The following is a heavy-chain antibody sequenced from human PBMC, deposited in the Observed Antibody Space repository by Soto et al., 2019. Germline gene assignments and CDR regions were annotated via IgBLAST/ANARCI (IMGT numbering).Heavy chain of an antibody. Sequence: PSETLSLTCTVSGGSICSGGYYWSWIRQHPGKGLEWIGYIYYSGSTYYNPSLKSRVTISVDTSKNQFSLKLSSVTAADTAVYYCARAYCSGGSCYYGMDIWGQGTTVTVSS. CDR2: IYYSGST. V-gene: IGHV4-31*03. CDR1: GGSICSGGYY. CDR3: ARAYCSGGSCYYGMDI. D-gene: IGHD2-15*01. J-gene: IGHJ6*02.